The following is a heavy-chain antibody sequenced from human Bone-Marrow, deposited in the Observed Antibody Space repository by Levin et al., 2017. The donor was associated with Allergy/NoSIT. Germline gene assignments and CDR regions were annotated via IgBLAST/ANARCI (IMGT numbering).Heavy chain of an antibody. CDR1: GYSFTHYA. V-gene: IGHV1-3*01. CDR2: INPVNGNT. D-gene: IGHD5-12*01. Sequence: ASVKVSCKASGYSFTHYAIHWVRQAPGQRLEWMGWINPVNGNTNYSQNFQGRVTITKDTSASTLYVELSRLRSEDTAVYYCAREVIPRGSSRQWLPLDWFDPWGQGALVTVSA. J-gene: IGHJ5*02. CDR3: AREVIPRGSSRQWLPLDWFDP.